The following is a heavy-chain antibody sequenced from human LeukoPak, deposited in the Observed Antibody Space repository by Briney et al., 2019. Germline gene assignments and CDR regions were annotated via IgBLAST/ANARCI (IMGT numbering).Heavy chain of an antibody. J-gene: IGHJ4*02. CDR1: GFTFSDYY. Sequence: RTGGSLRLSCAASGFTFSDYYMSWIRQAPGKGLEWVSYISSSGSTIYYADSVKGRFTISRDNAKNSLYLQMNSLRAEDTAVYYCARSDFVAVANGDYWGQGTLVTVSS. V-gene: IGHV3-11*04. CDR2: ISSSGSTI. CDR3: ARSDFVAVANGDY. D-gene: IGHD6-19*01.